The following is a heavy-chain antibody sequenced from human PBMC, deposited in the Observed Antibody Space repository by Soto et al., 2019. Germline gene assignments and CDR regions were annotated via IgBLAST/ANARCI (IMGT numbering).Heavy chain of an antibody. Sequence: ASVKVSCKASGYTFTSYGISWVRQAPGQGLEWMGWISAYNGNTNYAQKLQGRVTMTTDTSTSTAYMELRSLRSDDTAVYYCAPHASHDFWSGYHDYWGQGTLVTVSS. V-gene: IGHV1-18*04. CDR1: GYTFTSYG. CDR3: APHASHDFWSGYHDY. CDR2: ISAYNGNT. D-gene: IGHD3-3*01. J-gene: IGHJ4*02.